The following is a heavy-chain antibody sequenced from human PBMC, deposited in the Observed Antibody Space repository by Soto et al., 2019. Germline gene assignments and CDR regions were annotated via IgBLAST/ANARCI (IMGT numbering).Heavy chain of an antibody. CDR2: IYYTGNT. CDR3: ARDHRGRGLWFGEIVVTKKEYYSYYGMDV. J-gene: IGHJ6*02. CDR1: ECSISTYY. Sequence: TLSLTCSISECSISTYYCTWIRQSPGKGLEWIGYIYYTGNTKYNPSLQSRVTMSVDSAKNQFSLNLRSVTAADTGVYYCARDHRGRGLWFGEIVVTKKEYYSYYGMDVWGQGTTVTVSS. V-gene: IGHV4-59*01. D-gene: IGHD3-10*01.